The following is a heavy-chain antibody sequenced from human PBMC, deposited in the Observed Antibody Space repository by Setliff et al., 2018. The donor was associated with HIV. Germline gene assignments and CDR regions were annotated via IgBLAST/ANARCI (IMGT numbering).Heavy chain of an antibody. V-gene: IGHV4-39*01. D-gene: IGHD4-17*01. CDR3: ARHRSYGDYDPNWFDP. J-gene: IGHJ5*02. CDR1: GGSLSTSSFY. Sequence: SETLSLTCTVSGGSLSTSSFYWGWIRQPPGKGLQWIGSIYFSGSTYYNPPLKSRVTISVDTSKNQFSLKLRSVTAADTGIYYCARHRSYGDYDPNWFDPWGRGTLVTVSS. CDR2: IYFSGST.